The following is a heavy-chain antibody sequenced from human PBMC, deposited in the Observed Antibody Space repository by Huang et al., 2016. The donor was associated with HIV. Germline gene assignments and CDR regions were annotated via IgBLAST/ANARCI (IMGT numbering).Heavy chain of an antibody. D-gene: IGHD6-19*01. Sequence: QVQLVESGGGVVQPGRSLRLSCAASGFTFSSYGMHWVRQAPGKGLEWWAVIWYDGSNKYYADSVKGRFTISRDNSKNTLYLQMNSLKTEDTAVYYCALKGDSSGWEYFRHWGQGTLVTVSS. CDR3: ALKGDSSGWEYFRH. CDR1: GFTFSSYG. CDR2: IWYDGSNK. J-gene: IGHJ1*01. V-gene: IGHV3-33*08.